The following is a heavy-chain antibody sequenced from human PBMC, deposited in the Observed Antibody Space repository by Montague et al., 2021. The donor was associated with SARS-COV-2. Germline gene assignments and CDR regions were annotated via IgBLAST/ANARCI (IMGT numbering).Heavy chain of an antibody. CDR2: INSDGSST. CDR3: ARDGVLRYSDWSPYYHNYMDV. CDR1: GFTFSSYW. V-gene: IGHV3-74*01. D-gene: IGHD3-9*01. J-gene: IGHJ6*03. Sequence: SLRLSCAASGFTFSSYWMHWVRQAPGKGLVWVSRINSDGSSTSYADSVKGRFTISRDNAKNTLYLQMNSLRAEDTAVYYCARDGVLRYSDWSPYYHNYMDVWGKGTTVTVSS.